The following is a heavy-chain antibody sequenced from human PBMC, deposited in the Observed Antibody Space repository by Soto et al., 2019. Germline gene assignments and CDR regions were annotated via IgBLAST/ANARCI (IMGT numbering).Heavy chain of an antibody. Sequence: SEEVSCKXSGGTFSSYAISWVRHAPGQGLEWMGGIISIFGTANYAQKFQGRVTITADESTSTAYMELSSLRSEDTAVYYCARVPFWSGYYPPYYFDYWGQGTLVTVSS. V-gene: IGHV1-69*13. CDR1: GGTFSSYA. CDR2: IISIFGTA. J-gene: IGHJ4*02. CDR3: ARVPFWSGYYPPYYFDY. D-gene: IGHD3-3*01.